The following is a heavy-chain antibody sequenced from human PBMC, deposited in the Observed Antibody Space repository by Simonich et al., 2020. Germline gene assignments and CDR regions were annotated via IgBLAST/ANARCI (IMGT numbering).Heavy chain of an antibody. CDR1: GYTFTSYG. J-gene: IGHJ4*02. V-gene: IGHV1-18*01. Sequence: QVQLVQSGAEVKKPGASVQVSCKASGYTFTSYGISWVRQSPGQGLEWTGGISAYNGNTNDAQKLQSRVTMTTDTSTCTAYMELRSLRSDDTAVYYCARASRGTWWYYYFDYWGQGTLVTVSS. D-gene: IGHD2-15*01. CDR3: ARASRGTWWYYYFDY. CDR2: ISAYNGNT.